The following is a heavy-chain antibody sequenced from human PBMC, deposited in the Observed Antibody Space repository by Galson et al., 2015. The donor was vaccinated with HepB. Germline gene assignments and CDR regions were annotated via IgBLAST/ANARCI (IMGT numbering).Heavy chain of an antibody. CDR2: IDWDDDK. CDR3: ARVPARSSWYDY. J-gene: IGHJ4*02. Sequence: ALVKPTQTLTLTCTFSGFSLSTSGMRVSWIRQPPGKTLEWLARIDWDDDKFYSTSLKTRLTIFKDTSKNQVVLTMANMDPVDTATYYCARVPARSSWYDYWGQGTLVTVSS. V-gene: IGHV2-70*04. D-gene: IGHD6-13*01. CDR1: GFSLSTSGMR.